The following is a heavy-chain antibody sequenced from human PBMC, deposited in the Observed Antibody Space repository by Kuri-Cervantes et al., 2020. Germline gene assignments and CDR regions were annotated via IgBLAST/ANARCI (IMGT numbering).Heavy chain of an antibody. D-gene: IGHD6-6*01. J-gene: IGHJ4*02. CDR1: GFTFSDYY. CDR3: ARSPYSSSSVSLDY. V-gene: IGHV3-11*04. Sequence: GESLKISCAASGFTFSDYYMTWIRQAPGKGLEWVSYISNSGSSIYYADSVKGRFTISRDNAKNSLYLQMNSLRAEDTAVYYCARSPYSSSSVSLDYWGQGTLVTVSS. CDR2: ISNSGSSI.